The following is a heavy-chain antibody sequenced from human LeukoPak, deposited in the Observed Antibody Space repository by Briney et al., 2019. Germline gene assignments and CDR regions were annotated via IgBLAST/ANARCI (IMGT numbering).Heavy chain of an antibody. Sequence: SETLSLTCTVSGGSISSGSYYWSWIRQPAGKGLEWIGRIYTSGSTNYNPSLKSRVTISVDTSKNQFTLKLSSVTAADTAVYYCARPRGSSSRNDAFDIWGQGTMATVSS. CDR3: ARPRGSSSRNDAFDI. D-gene: IGHD6-13*01. J-gene: IGHJ3*02. V-gene: IGHV4-61*02. CDR2: IYTSGST. CDR1: GGSISSGSYY.